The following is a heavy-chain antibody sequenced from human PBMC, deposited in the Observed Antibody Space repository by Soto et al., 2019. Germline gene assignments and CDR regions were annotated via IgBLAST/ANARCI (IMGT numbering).Heavy chain of an antibody. D-gene: IGHD3-3*01. CDR2: IKQDGSEK. CDR3: VRDRRITIFGVVHRYYYYYGMDV. CDR1: GFTFSSYW. J-gene: IGHJ6*02. Sequence: PGGSLRLSCAASGFTFSSYWMSWVRQAPGKGLEWVANIKQDGSEKYYVDSVKGRFTISRDNAKNSLYLQMNSLRAEDTAVYYCVRDRRITIFGVVHRYYYYYGMDVWGQGTTVTVTS. V-gene: IGHV3-7*01.